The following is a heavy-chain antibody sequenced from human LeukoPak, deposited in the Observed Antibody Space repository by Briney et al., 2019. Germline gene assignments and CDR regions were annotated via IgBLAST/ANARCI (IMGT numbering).Heavy chain of an antibody. J-gene: IGHJ3*01. CDR2: IIPILSQS. D-gene: IGHD3/OR15-3a*01. V-gene: IGHV1-69*11. CDR1: GGTFNTYP. CDR3: ATGTSYRDSFDV. Sequence: SVKVSCKASGGTFNTYPINWVRQASGQGLEWMGRIIPILSQSNYAQKFQGTVSITADEFTDTVNMELSSLRSEDTAVYYCATGTSYRDSFDVWGQGTKVTVSS.